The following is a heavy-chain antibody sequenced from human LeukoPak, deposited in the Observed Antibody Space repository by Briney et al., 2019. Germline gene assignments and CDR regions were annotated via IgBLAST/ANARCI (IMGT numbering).Heavy chain of an antibody. J-gene: IGHJ4*02. D-gene: IGHD3-10*01. V-gene: IGHV4-38-2*02. CDR1: GGSISSYY. CDR2: IYHSGST. Sequence: PSETLSLTCTVSGGSISSYYWGWIRQPPGKGLEWIGSIYHSGSTYYNPSLKSRVTISVDTSKNQFSLKLSSVTAADTAVYYCARKRTGSYYKPTYFDYWGQGTLVTVSS. CDR3: ARKRTGSYYKPTYFDY.